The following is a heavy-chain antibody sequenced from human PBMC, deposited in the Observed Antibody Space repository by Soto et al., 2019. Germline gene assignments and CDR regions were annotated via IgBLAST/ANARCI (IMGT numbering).Heavy chain of an antibody. CDR2: ISSASSTT. Sequence: EEQLVESGGALAQPGGSLRLSCAASGFTFNRFGMNWVRQAPGKGLEWISYISSASSTTQYAESVKGRFTISRDNARDSLYLQISCLRVEDTAVYYCARRPLWSGLSDYYYMDVWGKGTTVTVSS. D-gene: IGHD3-3*01. J-gene: IGHJ6*03. V-gene: IGHV3-48*01. CDR3: ARRPLWSGLSDYYYMDV. CDR1: GFTFNRFG.